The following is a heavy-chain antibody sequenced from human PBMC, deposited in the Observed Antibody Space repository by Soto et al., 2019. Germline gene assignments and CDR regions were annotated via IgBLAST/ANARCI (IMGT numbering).Heavy chain of an antibody. Sequence: SETLSLTCTVSGDSISTFYWGWMRQSPGKELEWIGYVYYTGSTNYNPSLKSRVTISVDRSKNQFSLKLTSANAADTAAYYCARGRTVRNYADDSSDYFYFFDHWGQGTQVTVSS. CDR3: ARGRTVRNYADDSSDYFYFFDH. CDR2: VYYTGST. J-gene: IGHJ4*02. D-gene: IGHD3-22*01. CDR1: GDSISTFY. V-gene: IGHV4-59*01.